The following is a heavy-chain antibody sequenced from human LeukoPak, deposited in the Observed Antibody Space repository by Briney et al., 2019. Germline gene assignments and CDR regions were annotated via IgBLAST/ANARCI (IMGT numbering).Heavy chain of an antibody. CDR1: GFTFSSCW. CDR3: ARDKLETAPNDY. Sequence: GGSLRLSCAASGFTFSSCWMSWVRQAPGKGLEWVANIKQDGSEKYYVDSVKGRFTISRDNAKNSLYLQMNSLRAEDTAVYYCARDKLETAPNDYWGQGTLVTVSS. V-gene: IGHV3-7*01. J-gene: IGHJ4*02. CDR2: IKQDGSEK. D-gene: IGHD4-23*01.